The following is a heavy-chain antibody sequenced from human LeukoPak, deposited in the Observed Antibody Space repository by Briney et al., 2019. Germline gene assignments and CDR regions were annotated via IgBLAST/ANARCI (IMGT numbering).Heavy chain of an antibody. J-gene: IGHJ5*02. CDR3: ARNPGDWFDP. D-gene: IGHD4-17*01. V-gene: IGHV4-59*01. Sequence: SETLSLTCTVSGGSISSYYWSWIRQPPGKGLEWIGYIYYSGSTNYNPSLKSRVTISVDTSKNQFSLKLSSVTAADTAVYYCARNPGDWFDPWGQGTLVTVSS. CDR2: IYYSGST. CDR1: GGSISSYY.